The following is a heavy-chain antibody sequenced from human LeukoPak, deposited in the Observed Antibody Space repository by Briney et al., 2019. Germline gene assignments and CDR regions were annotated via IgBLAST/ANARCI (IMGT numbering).Heavy chain of an antibody. V-gene: IGHV3-23*01. Sequence: GGSLRLSCAASGFTFNSYAMSWVRQAPGKGLEWVSGITGSGSTYYADSVKGRFTISRDNAKNSLYLQMNSLRAEDTAVYYCASGLELDYWGQGTLVTVSS. J-gene: IGHJ4*02. D-gene: IGHD6-25*01. CDR1: GFTFNSYA. CDR2: ITGSGST. CDR3: ASGLELDY.